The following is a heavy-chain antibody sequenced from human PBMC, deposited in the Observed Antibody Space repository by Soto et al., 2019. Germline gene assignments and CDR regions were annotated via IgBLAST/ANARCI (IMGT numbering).Heavy chain of an antibody. CDR2: ISGSGGST. Sequence: GGSLRLSCAASGFTFSSYAMSWVRQAPGKGLEWVSAISGSGGSTYYADSVKGRFTISRDNSKNTLYLQMSSLRAEDTAVYYCAKHRGYSSSSPRALLGYFDYWGQGTLVTVSS. V-gene: IGHV3-23*01. CDR3: AKHRGYSSSSPRALLGYFDY. D-gene: IGHD6-6*01. CDR1: GFTFSSYA. J-gene: IGHJ4*02.